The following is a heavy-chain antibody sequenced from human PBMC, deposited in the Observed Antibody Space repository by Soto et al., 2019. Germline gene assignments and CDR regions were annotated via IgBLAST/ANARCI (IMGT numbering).Heavy chain of an antibody. D-gene: IGHD1-26*01. J-gene: IGHJ6*02. Sequence: GESLKISCKGSGYSFTSYWIGWVRQMPGKGLEWMGIIYPGDSDTRYSPSFQGQVTISADKSISTAYLQWSSLKASDTAMYYCARHGAVGATDYYYGMDVWGQGTTVTVSS. V-gene: IGHV5-51*01. CDR1: GYSFTSYW. CDR3: ARHGAVGATDYYYGMDV. CDR2: IYPGDSDT.